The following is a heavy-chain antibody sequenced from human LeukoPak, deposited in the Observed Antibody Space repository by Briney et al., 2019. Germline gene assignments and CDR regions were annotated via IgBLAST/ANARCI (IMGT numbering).Heavy chain of an antibody. V-gene: IGHV3-7*03. D-gene: IGHD3-3*01. J-gene: IGHJ4*02. CDR1: GFTFSSYW. CDR2: IKQDGSEK. Sequence: GGSLRLSCAASGFTFSSYWMSWVRQAPGKGLEWVANIKQDGSEKYYVDSVKGRFTISRDNAKNSLYLQMNSLRAEDTAVYYCARAEGAVRFLEWLITQYYFDYWGQGTLVTVSS. CDR3: ARAEGAVRFLEWLITQYYFDY.